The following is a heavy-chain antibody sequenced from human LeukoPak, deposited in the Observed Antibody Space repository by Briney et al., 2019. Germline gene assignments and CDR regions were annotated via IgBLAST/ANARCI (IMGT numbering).Heavy chain of an antibody. Sequence: GGSLRLSCAASGFIFTTSGMHWVRQAPGKGLEGVAHISYDGTDSRYVDSVKGRFTVSRDNSKNTVYLQMSSLRADDTAVYYCARGRYYGDISGYYEFDNWGPGTLVTISS. V-gene: IGHV3-30*03. D-gene: IGHD3-22*01. CDR2: ISYDGTDS. CDR3: ARGRYYGDISGYYEFDN. CDR1: GFIFTTSG. J-gene: IGHJ4*02.